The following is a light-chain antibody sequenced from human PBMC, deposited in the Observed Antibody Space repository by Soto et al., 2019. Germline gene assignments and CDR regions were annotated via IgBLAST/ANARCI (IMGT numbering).Light chain of an antibody. CDR2: ATS. CDR3: QKYNSAPLT. V-gene: IGKV1-27*01. CDR1: QGIAPY. Sequence: DVQMTQSPSSLSAFVGARVTITCRASQGIAPYLAWFQQKPWKVPKLLIDATSTLQSGVPSRFSGSGSGTDFTLTISSLQPEDVGTYYCQKYNSAPLTFGGGTKVEIK. J-gene: IGKJ4*01.